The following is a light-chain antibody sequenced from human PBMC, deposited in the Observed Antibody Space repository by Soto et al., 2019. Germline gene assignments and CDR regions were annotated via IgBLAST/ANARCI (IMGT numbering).Light chain of an antibody. CDR1: QGISSW. V-gene: IGKV1D-16*01. CDR2: AAS. J-gene: IGKJ4*01. CDR3: QQYHTYPLS. Sequence: DIQMTQSPSSLSASVGDRVSITCRASQGISSWVAWYQQKPGKGPKSLIFAASSLQSGVSSRFSASGSGTDFTLTINSLQPEDCATYYCQQYHTYPLSFGGGTKVEIK.